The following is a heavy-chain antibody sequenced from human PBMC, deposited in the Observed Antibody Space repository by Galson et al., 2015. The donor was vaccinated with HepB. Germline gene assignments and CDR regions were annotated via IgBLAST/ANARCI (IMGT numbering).Heavy chain of an antibody. V-gene: IGHV4-59*01. CDR2: IYYSGST. Sequence: SETLSLTCTVSGGSISSYYWSWIRQPPGKGLEWIGYIYYSGSTNYNPSLKSRVTISVDTSKNQFSLKLSSVTAADTAVYYCAGLAITYSSGWAFDIWGQGTMVTVSS. J-gene: IGHJ3*02. CDR3: AGLAITYSSGWAFDI. D-gene: IGHD6-19*01. CDR1: GGSISSYY.